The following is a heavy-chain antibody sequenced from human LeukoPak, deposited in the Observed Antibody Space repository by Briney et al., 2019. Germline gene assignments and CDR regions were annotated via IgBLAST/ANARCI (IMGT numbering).Heavy chain of an antibody. CDR2: ISAYNGNK. J-gene: IGHJ4*02. D-gene: IGHD3-3*01. CDR1: GYTFTSYG. Sequence: PLASVKVSCKASGYTFTSYGISWVRQAPGQGLEWMGWISAYNGNKNYAQKLQGRVTMTTDASTSTAYMELRSLRSDDTAVYYCARTYDFWSGYYGPAKYYFDYWGQGTLVTVS. CDR3: ARTYDFWSGYYGPAKYYFDY. V-gene: IGHV1-18*01.